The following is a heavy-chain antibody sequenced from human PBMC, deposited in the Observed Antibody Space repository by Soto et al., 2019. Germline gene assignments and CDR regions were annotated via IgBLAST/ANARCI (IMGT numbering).Heavy chain of an antibody. CDR1: GYTFTSNY. CDR2: INPSDSST. V-gene: IGHV1-46*03. J-gene: IGHJ2*01. CDR3: ARGSSNWLGYVDL. D-gene: IGHD6-13*01. Sequence: QVHLVQSGAEVKKPGASVKLSCKASGYTFTSNYLYWVRQAPGQGLEWMGMINPSDSSTTYARNFPGRVTMTRDTSTSTVYMEVTRLRSEDTAVYDCARGSSNWLGYVDLWGRGTLVTVSS.